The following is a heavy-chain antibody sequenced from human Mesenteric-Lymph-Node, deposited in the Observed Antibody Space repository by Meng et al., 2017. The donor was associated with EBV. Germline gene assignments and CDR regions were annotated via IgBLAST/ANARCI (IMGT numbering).Heavy chain of an antibody. V-gene: IGHV3-53*01. CDR2: LYSDGST. J-gene: IGHJ4*02. D-gene: IGHD6-19*01. Sequence: QLVEFGGGFCPPGGSLGLSCAAAGLTVSSYYMSWVRQAPGKGLEWVSLLYSDGSTYYADSVKGRFTISRDTSKNTLYLQMNSLRAEDTAVYYCARGAVTGTLDYWGQGSLVTVSS. CDR3: ARGAVTGTLDY. CDR1: GLTVSSYY.